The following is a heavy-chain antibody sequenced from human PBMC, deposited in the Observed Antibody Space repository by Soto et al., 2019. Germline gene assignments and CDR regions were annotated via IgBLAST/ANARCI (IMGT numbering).Heavy chain of an antibody. V-gene: IGHV3-21*01. CDR2: ISSSSSYI. J-gene: IGHJ5*02. CDR1: GFTFSSYS. CDR3: ARVPFTVTTLSWFDP. Sequence: EVQLVESGGGLVKPGGSLRLSCAASGFTFSSYSMNWVRQAPGKGLEWVSSISSSSSYIYYADSVKGRFTISRDNAKNSLYLQMNSLRAEDTAVYYCARVPFTVTTLSWFDPWGQGTLVTVSS. D-gene: IGHD4-17*01.